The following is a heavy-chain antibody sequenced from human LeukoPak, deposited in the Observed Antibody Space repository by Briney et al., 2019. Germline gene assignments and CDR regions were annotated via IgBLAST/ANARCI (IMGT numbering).Heavy chain of an antibody. CDR1: GGSISNYY. Sequence: SETLSLTCTVSGGSISNYYWSWIRRPPGKGLEWIGYIYYSGNTNYNPSLKSRVTISVDTSKNQFSLKLSSVTAADTAVYYCARVRYCSTNRCYDREFDNWGQGTLVTVSS. CDR2: IYYSGNT. J-gene: IGHJ4*02. D-gene: IGHD2-2*01. V-gene: IGHV4-59*01. CDR3: ARVRYCSTNRCYDREFDN.